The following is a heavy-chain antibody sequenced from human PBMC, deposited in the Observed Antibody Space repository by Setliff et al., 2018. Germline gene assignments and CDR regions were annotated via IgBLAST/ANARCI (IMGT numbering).Heavy chain of an antibody. D-gene: IGHD3-3*02. V-gene: IGHV4-38-2*02. CDR3: ARHLWGRWMAASSDYFDY. CDR2: LFQTGTT. Sequence: SETLSLTCTVYGASFSDYYWGWIRQPPGKGLEWLGSLFQTGTTYYNPSLESRVTMSVDTSNNQFSLKLHSVTAADTAVYYCARHLWGRWMAASSDYFDYWGQGSLVTVSS. CDR1: GASFSDYY. J-gene: IGHJ4*02.